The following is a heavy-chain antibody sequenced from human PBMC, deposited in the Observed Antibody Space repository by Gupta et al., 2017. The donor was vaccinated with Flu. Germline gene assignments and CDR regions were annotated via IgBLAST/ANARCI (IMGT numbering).Heavy chain of an antibody. CDR1: GFIFSDSH. CDR3: VRDHDWAFTN. CDR2: IGSGGNV. D-gene: IGHD3-9*01. J-gene: IGHJ4*02. V-gene: IGHV3-48*02. Sequence: EVHLVESGGHWVQPGGSLRISCEASGFIFSDSHMNWVRQAPGKGLEWVAYIGSGGNVDNADSVKGRFTISRDNAKNSLYLEMNSLRDEDTALYYCVRDHDWAFTNWGQGTLVTVSS.